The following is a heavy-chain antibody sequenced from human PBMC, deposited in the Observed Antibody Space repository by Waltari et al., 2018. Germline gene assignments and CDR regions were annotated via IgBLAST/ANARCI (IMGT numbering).Heavy chain of an antibody. D-gene: IGHD5-18*01. CDR2: IVVGSGNT. CDR1: GFTFTSSA. J-gene: IGHJ4*02. Sequence: QMQLVQSGPEVKKPGTSVKVSCKASGFTFTSSAVQWVPRARGQRLEWIGWIVVGSGNTNYAQKFQERVTITRDMSTSTAYMELSSLRSEDTAVYYCAAVLRRGFRDGYSGGLDYWGQGTLVTVSS. CDR3: AAVLRRGFRDGYSGGLDY. V-gene: IGHV1-58*01.